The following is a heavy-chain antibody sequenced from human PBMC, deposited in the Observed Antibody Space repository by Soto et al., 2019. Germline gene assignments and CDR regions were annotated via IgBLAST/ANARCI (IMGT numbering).Heavy chain of an antibody. Sequence: SETLSLTCTVSGGSISSSSYYWGWIRQPPGKGLEWIGHIYQSGSTLYNPSLESRVTISVDKSKNQFSLELSSVTAADTAVYYCARGTRDGYYFEYWGQGILVTVSS. CDR2: IYQSGST. CDR3: ARGTRDGYYFEY. V-gene: IGHV4-39*07. CDR1: GGSISSSSYY. D-gene: IGHD2-8*01. J-gene: IGHJ4*02.